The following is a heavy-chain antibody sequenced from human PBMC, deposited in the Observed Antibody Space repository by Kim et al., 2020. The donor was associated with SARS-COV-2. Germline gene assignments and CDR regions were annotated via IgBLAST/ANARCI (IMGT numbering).Heavy chain of an antibody. J-gene: IGHJ6*01. V-gene: IGHV6-1*01. CDR2: TYYRSKWFN. CDR1: GESVSSNSAA. CDR3: AFRAAGRGMDV. Sequence: SQTLSLTCAISGESVSSNSAAWIWIRQSPSRGLEWLGMTYYRSKWFNDYAVSVKSRITINPDTSKNQFSLQLNSVTPEDTAVYYCAFRAAGRGMDVWGQGTTVTVSS.